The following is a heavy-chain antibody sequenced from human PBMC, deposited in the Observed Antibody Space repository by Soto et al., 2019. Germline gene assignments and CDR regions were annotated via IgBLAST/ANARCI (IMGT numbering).Heavy chain of an antibody. D-gene: IGHD4-4*01. CDR2: IYYSGST. CDR3: ARTTGRHLDF. Sequence: SETLSLTCTVSGGSISSSSYYWGWIRQPPGKGLEWIGSIYYSGSTYYNPSVGTRVTFAVDTSKNQFALTLYSVTAADTAVYYCARTTGRHLDFWGQGILVTVSS. V-gene: IGHV4-39*01. CDR1: GGSISSSSYY. J-gene: IGHJ4*02.